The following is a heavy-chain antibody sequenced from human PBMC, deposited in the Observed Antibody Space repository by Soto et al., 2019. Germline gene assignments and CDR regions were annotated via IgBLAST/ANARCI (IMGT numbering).Heavy chain of an antibody. CDR2: IIPIFGTA. V-gene: IGHV1-69*13. CDR3: ARQYYYDSSGYHLPQFDY. J-gene: IGHJ4*02. Sequence: SVKVSCKASGGTFSSYAISWVRQAPGQGLEWIGGIIPIFGTANYAQKFQGRVTITADESTSTAYMELSSLRSEDTAVYYCARQYYYDSSGYHLPQFDYWGQGTLVTVSS. CDR1: GGTFSSYA. D-gene: IGHD3-22*01.